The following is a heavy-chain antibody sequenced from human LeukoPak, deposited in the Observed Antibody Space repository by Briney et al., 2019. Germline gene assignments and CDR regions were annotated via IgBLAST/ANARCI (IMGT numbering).Heavy chain of an antibody. Sequence: PSETLSLTCTVSGGSISSGSYYWSWIRQPAGKGLERIGRIYTSGNSDFNPSLKSRVTISVDTSKKQFSLNLSSVTAADTAVYYCAREERTTGLLWFDPWGQGTLVTVSS. CDR1: GGSISSGSYY. CDR2: IYTSGNS. V-gene: IGHV4-61*02. J-gene: IGHJ5*02. D-gene: IGHD1-14*01. CDR3: AREERTTGLLWFDP.